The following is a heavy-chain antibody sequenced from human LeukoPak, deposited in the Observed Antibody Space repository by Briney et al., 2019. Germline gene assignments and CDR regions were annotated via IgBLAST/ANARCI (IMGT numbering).Heavy chain of an antibody. D-gene: IGHD6-13*01. Sequence: GGSLRLSCAASGFTFSSYWMSWGRQAPGKGLEWVANIKQDGSEKYYVDSVKGRFTISRDNAKNSLYLQMNSLRAEDTAVYYCARDAYIAAAGTFYFDYWGQGTLVTVSS. V-gene: IGHV3-7*01. CDR3: ARDAYIAAAGTFYFDY. CDR1: GFTFSSYW. CDR2: IKQDGSEK. J-gene: IGHJ4*02.